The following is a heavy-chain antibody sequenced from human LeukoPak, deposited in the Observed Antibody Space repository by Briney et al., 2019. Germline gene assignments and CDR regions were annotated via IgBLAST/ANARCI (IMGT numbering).Heavy chain of an antibody. J-gene: IGHJ4*02. Sequence: GASVKVSCKASGYTFSSYGISWVRQAPGQGLEWMGWISVYNGNTNYAQQFQGRVTLTTDTSTSTAYMELRSLRSDDTAMYYCARGIGGYYNPHLDCWGQGTQVTVSS. CDR1: GYTFSSYG. V-gene: IGHV1-18*01. CDR2: ISVYNGNT. CDR3: ARGIGGYYNPHLDC. D-gene: IGHD3-9*01.